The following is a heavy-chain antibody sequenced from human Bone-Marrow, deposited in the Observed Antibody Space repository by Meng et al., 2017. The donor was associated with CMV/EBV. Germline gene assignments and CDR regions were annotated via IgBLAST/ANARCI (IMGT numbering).Heavy chain of an antibody. CDR3: KRGFPGGGHAVFSDH. D-gene: IGHD3-16*01. Sequence: SETLSLTCRVSGGSMSSYYWTWIRHSPGEGLEWIGWIHYSGTTSFNPSLKSRVAISIDTSKNQSLLNLKSVTAADTAVYYCKRGFPGGGHAVFSDHWGQGTLVTVSS. J-gene: IGHJ4*02. V-gene: IGHV4-59*01. CDR2: IHYSGTT. CDR1: GGSMSSYY.